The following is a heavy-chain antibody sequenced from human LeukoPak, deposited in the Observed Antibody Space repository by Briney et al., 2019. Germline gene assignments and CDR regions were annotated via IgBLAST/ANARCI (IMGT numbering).Heavy chain of an antibody. CDR1: GYRFTSYA. Sequence: EASVKVSCKASGYRFTSYAMNWVRQAPGQGLEWMGWINTNTGNPTYAQGFTGRCVFSLDTSVSTAYLQISSLKAEDTAVYSCARVAEYSSGWYDPFDYWGQGTLVTVSS. CDR2: INTNTGNP. D-gene: IGHD6-19*01. J-gene: IGHJ4*02. V-gene: IGHV7-4-1*02. CDR3: ARVAEYSSGWYDPFDY.